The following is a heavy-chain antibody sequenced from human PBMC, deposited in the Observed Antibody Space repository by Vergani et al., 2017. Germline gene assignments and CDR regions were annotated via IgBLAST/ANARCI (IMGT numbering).Heavy chain of an antibody. V-gene: IGHV3-9*01. Sequence: EVQLLESGGDLVQPGGSLRLSCAASGFSFTTYAMHWVRQAPGKGLEWVSGISWNSNSIGYADSVKGRFTISRDNAKNSLYLQMNSLRAEDTALYYCAKDLGTSSGGGWFDPWGQGTLVTVSS. J-gene: IGHJ5*02. D-gene: IGHD6-6*01. CDR3: AKDLGTSSGGGWFDP. CDR1: GFSFTTYA. CDR2: ISWNSNSI.